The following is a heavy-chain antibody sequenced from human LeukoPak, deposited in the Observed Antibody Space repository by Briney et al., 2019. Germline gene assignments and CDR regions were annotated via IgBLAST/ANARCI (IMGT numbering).Heavy chain of an antibody. CDR1: GGSISSYY. V-gene: IGHV4-4*07. Sequence: PSETLSLTCTVSGGSISSYYWSWIRQPAGKGLEWIGRIYTSGSTNYNPSLKSRVNMSVDTSKNQFSLKLSSVTAADTAVYYCAREGRSILRYFDWLLYWDYWGQGTLVTVSS. D-gene: IGHD3-9*01. CDR2: IYTSGST. CDR3: AREGRSILRYFDWLLYWDY. J-gene: IGHJ4*02.